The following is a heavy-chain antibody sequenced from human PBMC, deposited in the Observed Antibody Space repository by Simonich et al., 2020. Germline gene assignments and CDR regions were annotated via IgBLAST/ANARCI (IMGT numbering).Heavy chain of an antibody. CDR1: GSTFTSYG. V-gene: IGHV1-18*01. D-gene: IGHD1-1*01. J-gene: IGHJ3*02. CDR3: ECSKTRTTDFDI. Sequence: VQLVQSGSEVQNPGASVQVYCPASGSTFTSYGISGGRQAPGQGIEWMGSISAYNGNTNYAQGVQGRVTMTTDKPTSTANMELRSLEADDQYDYYGECSKTRTTDFDIWGQGTMVTVSS. CDR2: ISAYNGNT.